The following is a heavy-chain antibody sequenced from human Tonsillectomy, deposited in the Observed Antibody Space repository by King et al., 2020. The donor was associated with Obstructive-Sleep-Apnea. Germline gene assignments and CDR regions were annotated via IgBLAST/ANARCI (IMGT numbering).Heavy chain of an antibody. J-gene: IGHJ4*02. Sequence: VTLKESGPALVKPTQTLTLTCTFSGFSLSTSGMCVSWIRQPPGKALEWLALIDWDDDKYYSTSLKTRPTISKDTSKNQVVLTMTNMDPVATATYYGARIRRSSGWAFDYWGQGTLVTVSS. D-gene: IGHD6-19*01. V-gene: IGHV2-70*01. CDR1: GFSLSTSGMC. CDR3: ARIRRSSGWAFDY. CDR2: IDWDDDK.